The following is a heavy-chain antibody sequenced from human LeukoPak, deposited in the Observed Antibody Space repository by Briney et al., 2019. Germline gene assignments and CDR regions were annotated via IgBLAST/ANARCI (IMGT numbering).Heavy chain of an antibody. J-gene: IGHJ4*02. CDR1: GDTVSSYSSA. CDR2: TYYRSKWYN. Sequence: SQTLSLTCAISGDTVSSYSSAWNWIRQSPSRGLEWLGRTYYRSKWYNDYAVSMKSRVTFNSDTSKNQFSLQLSSVTPEDTAVYYCARGLRGRYSSSWHFGYWGQGTLVTVSS. V-gene: IGHV6-1*01. CDR3: ARGLRGRYSSSWHFGY. D-gene: IGHD6-13*01.